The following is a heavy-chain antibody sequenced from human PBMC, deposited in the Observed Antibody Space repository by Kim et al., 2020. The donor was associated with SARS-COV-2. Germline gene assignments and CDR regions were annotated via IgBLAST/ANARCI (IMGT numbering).Heavy chain of an antibody. CDR2: IYYSGST. CDR3: ARDGTGMAFDI. D-gene: IGHD6-13*01. V-gene: IGHV4-39*07. Sequence: SETLSLTCTVSGGSISSSSYYWGWIRQPPGKGLEWIGSIYYSGSTYYNPSLKSRVTISVDTSKNQFSLKLSSVTAADTAVYYCARDGTGMAFDIWGQGTMVTVAS. J-gene: IGHJ3*02. CDR1: GGSISSSSYY.